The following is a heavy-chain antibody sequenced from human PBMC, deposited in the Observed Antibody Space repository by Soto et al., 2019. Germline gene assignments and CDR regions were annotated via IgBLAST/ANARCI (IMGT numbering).Heavy chain of an antibody. D-gene: IGHD2-2*02. V-gene: IGHV1-18*01. J-gene: IGHJ5*02. CDR2: ISAYNGNT. Sequence: ASVKVSCKASGYTFTSYGISWVRQAPGQGLEWMGWISAYNGNTNYAQKLQGRVTMTTDTSTSTAYMELRSLRSDDTAVYYCARLYCSSTSCYKVGWFDPWGQGTLVTVSS. CDR3: ARLYCSSTSCYKVGWFDP. CDR1: GYTFTSYG.